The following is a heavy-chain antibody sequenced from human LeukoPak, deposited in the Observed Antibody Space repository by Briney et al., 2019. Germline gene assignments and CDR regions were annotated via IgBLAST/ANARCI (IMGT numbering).Heavy chain of an antibody. D-gene: IGHD6-19*01. CDR2: IKQDGSEK. V-gene: IGHV3-7*01. J-gene: IGHJ4*02. Sequence: PGGSLRLSCAVSGFTISNYWMSWVRQAPGKGLEWVANIKQDGSEKHYIDSVRGRFTISRDNARNSLYLQMDSLRAEDTAVYYCPNGGWWFDYWGQGTLVTVSS. CDR1: GFTISNYW. CDR3: PNGGWWFDY.